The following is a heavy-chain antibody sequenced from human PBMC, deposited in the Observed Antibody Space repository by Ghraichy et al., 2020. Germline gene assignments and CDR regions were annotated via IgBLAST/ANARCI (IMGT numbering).Heavy chain of an antibody. CDR3: ARDHSSGEQNWFDS. D-gene: IGHD3-22*01. J-gene: IGHJ5*01. V-gene: IGHV1-18*01. Sequence: ASVKVSCKVSGSPFSNYVSTWVRQAPRQGHEKMGWISAYNGNTNYAQKLQGRVTMTTDTSTSTAYLELRSLRSDDTAVYYCARDHSSGEQNWFDSWGQGTLVTVSS. CDR1: GSPFSNYV. CDR2: ISAYNGNT.